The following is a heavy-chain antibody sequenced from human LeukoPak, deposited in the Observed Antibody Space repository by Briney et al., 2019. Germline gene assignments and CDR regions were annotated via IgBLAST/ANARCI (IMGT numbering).Heavy chain of an antibody. CDR3: AREGYDGTDY. D-gene: IGHD5-12*01. CDR1: GFTFSSYS. Sequence: GGSLRLSCAASGFTFSSYSMNWVRQAPGKGLEWVSYISSSSSTIYCADSVKGRFTISRDNAKNSLYLQMNSLRAEDTAVYYCAREGYDGTDYWGQGTLVTVSS. CDR2: ISSSSSTI. J-gene: IGHJ4*02. V-gene: IGHV3-48*01.